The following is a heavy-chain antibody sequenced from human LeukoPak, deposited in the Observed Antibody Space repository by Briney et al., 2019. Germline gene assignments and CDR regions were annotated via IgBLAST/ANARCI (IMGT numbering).Heavy chain of an antibody. CDR3: VRDRGPYVGIGNNWLDP. CDR1: GFNFRLFA. J-gene: IGHJ5*02. CDR2: IGGSAAST. D-gene: IGHD3-16*01. Sequence: PGGSLRLSCAASGFNFRLFAMHWVRQAPGKGLEWVSGIGGSAASTFYADSVKGRFTISRDNSENTLYLEMNSLTVEDTAIYYCVRDRGPYVGIGNNWLDPWGQGTLVTVSS. V-gene: IGHV3-23*01.